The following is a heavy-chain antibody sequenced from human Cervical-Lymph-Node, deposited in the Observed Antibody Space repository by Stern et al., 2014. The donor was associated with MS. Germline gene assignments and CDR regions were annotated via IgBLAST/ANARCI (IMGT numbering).Heavy chain of an antibody. Sequence: EVQLVESGGGLVKPGASLWLSCAASGFTFSSYSLNWVRQAPGKGVEWVSSISSSSREIYYSDSGKGRFTISRDNTKNSLSMHMSSLRGEDTAVYYCVRGGEWELVHENFYYWGQGTLVTVSS. CDR1: GFTFSSYS. D-gene: IGHD1-26*01. J-gene: IGHJ4*02. V-gene: IGHV3-21*01. CDR2: ISSSSREI. CDR3: VRGGEWELVHENFYY.